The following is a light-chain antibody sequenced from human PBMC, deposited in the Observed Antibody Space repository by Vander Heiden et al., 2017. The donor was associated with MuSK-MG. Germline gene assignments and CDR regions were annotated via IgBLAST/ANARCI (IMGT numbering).Light chain of an antibody. Sequence: GRTQPPSVSGAPGQGVTISCTGSSSNIGGGYDVHWYQQLPGRAPKLLIYGDTNRPSGVPDRFSGSKSGTAASLAITGLQVEDEAEYYCQSFDTSLSGSVFGGGTKLTVL. CDR2: GDT. V-gene: IGLV1-40*01. CDR3: QSFDTSLSGSV. J-gene: IGLJ3*02. CDR1: SSNIGGGYD.